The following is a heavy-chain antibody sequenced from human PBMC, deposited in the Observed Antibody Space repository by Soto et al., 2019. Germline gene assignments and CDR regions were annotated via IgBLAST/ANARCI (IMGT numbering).Heavy chain of an antibody. D-gene: IGHD5-12*01. CDR1: GGSISSYY. CDR3: AREGTKRWLQLRAFDI. CDR2: IYHSGST. J-gene: IGHJ3*02. V-gene: IGHV4-59*01. Sequence: SETLSLTCTVSGGSISSYYWSWIRQPPGKGLEWIGYIYHSGSTYYNPSLKSRVTISVDRSKNQFSLKLSSVTAADTAVYYCAREGTKRWLQLRAFDIWGQGTMVTVSS.